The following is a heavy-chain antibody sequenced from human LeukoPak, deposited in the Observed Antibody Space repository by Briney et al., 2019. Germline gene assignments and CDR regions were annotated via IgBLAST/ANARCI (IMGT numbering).Heavy chain of an antibody. Sequence: GASVKVSCKASGGTFSSYAISWVRQAPGQGLEWMGGIIPIFGTANYAQKFQGRVTITADKSTSTAYMEMSSLRSEDTAVYYRARDKPSNYYASSGPLDYWGQGTLVTVSS. CDR3: ARDKPSNYYASSGPLDY. J-gene: IGHJ4*02. D-gene: IGHD3-22*01. V-gene: IGHV1-69*06. CDR2: IIPIFGTA. CDR1: GGTFSSYA.